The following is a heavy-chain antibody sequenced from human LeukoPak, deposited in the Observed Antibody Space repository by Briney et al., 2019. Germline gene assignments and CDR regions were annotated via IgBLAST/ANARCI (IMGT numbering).Heavy chain of an antibody. CDR1: GFTFRNYW. D-gene: IGHD3-10*01. Sequence: GGSLRLSCVASGFTFRNYWMTWVRQAPGKGLEWVANIHKDGSEKYFVASVRGRFTISRDNAKDSLYLQMSSLRAKDTAVYYCVRGSSGTVVRGVAWAWFDPWGQGTLVTVSS. CDR2: IHKDGSEK. CDR3: VRGSSGTVVRGVAWAWFDP. J-gene: IGHJ5*02. V-gene: IGHV3-7*05.